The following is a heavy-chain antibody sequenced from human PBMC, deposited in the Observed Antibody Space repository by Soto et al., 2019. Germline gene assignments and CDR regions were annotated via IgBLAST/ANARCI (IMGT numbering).Heavy chain of an antibody. V-gene: IGHV4-34*01. CDR3: ARGGGATIQKKPFDY. CDR1: GGSFSGYY. Sequence: QVQLQQWGAGLLKPSETLSLTCAVYGGSFSGYYWSWIRQPPGKGLEWIGEINHSGSTNYNPSLKSRVTISVDTSKNQFSLKLSSMTAADTAVYYCARGGGATIQKKPFDYWGQGTLVTVSS. CDR2: INHSGST. J-gene: IGHJ4*02. D-gene: IGHD1-26*01.